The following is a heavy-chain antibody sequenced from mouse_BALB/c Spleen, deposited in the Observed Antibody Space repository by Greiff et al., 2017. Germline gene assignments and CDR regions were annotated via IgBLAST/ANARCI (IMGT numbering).Heavy chain of an antibody. J-gene: IGHJ3*01. CDR2: INPSTGYT. CDR1: GYTFTSYW. Sequence: QVQLQQSAAELARPGASVKMSCKASGYTFTSYWMHWVKQRPGQGLEWIGYINPSTGYTEYNQKFKDKATLTADKSSSTAYMQLSSLTSEDSAVYYCARDYRYETYWGQGTLVTVSA. CDR3: ARDYRYETY. V-gene: IGHV1-4*02. D-gene: IGHD2-14*01.